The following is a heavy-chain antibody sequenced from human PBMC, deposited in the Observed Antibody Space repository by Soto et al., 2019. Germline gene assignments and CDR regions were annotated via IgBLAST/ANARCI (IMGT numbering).Heavy chain of an antibody. CDR2: INWNGGST. CDR1: GFTFDDYG. J-gene: IGHJ4*02. V-gene: IGHV3-20*04. CDR3: ASPSYGSGSYYMPVGY. Sequence: EVRLVESGGGVVRPGGSLRLSCAASGFTFDDYGISWVRQAPGKGLEWVSGINWNGGSTGYADSVKGRFTISRDNAKNSLYLQMNSLRAEDTALYYCASPSYGSGSYYMPVGYWGQGTLVTVSS. D-gene: IGHD3-10*01.